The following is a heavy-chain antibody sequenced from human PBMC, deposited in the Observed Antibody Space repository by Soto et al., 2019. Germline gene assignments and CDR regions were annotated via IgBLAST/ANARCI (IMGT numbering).Heavy chain of an antibody. D-gene: IGHD4-4*01. J-gene: IGHJ4*02. CDR1: GFTFTDFY. Sequence: EVQLVQSGGGLVQPGGFLRLCCVGSGFTFTDFYMNWVRQAPGKGLEWVANIRPDGSETNYVESVKGRFTTSRDNAKNSLFLQMNSLRADDTAVYYCAAWGGHDYNYWGQGILVTVSS. CDR2: IRPDGSET. V-gene: IGHV3-7*03. CDR3: AAWGGHDYNY.